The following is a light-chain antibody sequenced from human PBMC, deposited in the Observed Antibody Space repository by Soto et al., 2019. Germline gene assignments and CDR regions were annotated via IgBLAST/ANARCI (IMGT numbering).Light chain of an antibody. CDR1: QSVSSY. CDR3: QQRSNWPLT. CDR2: DAS. Sequence: EIVFTQSPATLSFSPGGKATLSRRPSQSVSSYLAWYQQKPGQAPRLLIYDASNRATGIPARFSGSGSGTDFTLTISSLEPEDFAVYYCQQRSNWPLTFGGGTKV. J-gene: IGKJ4*01. V-gene: IGKV3-11*01.